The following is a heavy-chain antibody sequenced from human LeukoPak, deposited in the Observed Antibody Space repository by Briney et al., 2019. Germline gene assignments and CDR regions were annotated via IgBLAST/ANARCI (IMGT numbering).Heavy chain of an antibody. D-gene: IGHD1-26*01. V-gene: IGHV3-7*01. Sequence: GGSLRLSCAASGFSFSDYWMSWVRQAPGKGLEWVANIKQDGSEKYYVDSVKGRFTISRDNAKNSLYLQMNSLRAEDTAVYYCARVKWELTPFDYWGQGTLVTVSS. CDR2: IKQDGSEK. CDR1: GFSFSDYW. J-gene: IGHJ4*02. CDR3: ARVKWELTPFDY.